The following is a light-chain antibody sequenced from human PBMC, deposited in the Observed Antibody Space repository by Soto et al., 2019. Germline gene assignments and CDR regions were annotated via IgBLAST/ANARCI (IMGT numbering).Light chain of an antibody. CDR3: AAWDDSLNGWV. CDR1: SSNIGSNA. J-gene: IGLJ3*02. CDR2: SND. Sequence: QSVLTQPPSTSGTPGQRVTISCSGSSSNIGSNAVNWYQQLPGTAPKLLIYSNDQRPSGVPDRFSGSESGTSASLGISGLQSEDEADYYCAAWDDSLNGWVFGGGTKVTVL. V-gene: IGLV1-44*01.